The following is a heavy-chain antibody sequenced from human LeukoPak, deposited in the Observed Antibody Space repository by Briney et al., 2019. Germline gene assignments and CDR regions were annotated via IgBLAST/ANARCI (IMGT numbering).Heavy chain of an antibody. CDR1: GGSFSGYY. V-gene: IGHV4-34*01. Sequence: PSETLSLTCAVYGGSFSGYYGSWIRQPPGKGLEWIGEVNHSGGTNYNPSLKSRVTISVDKSKNQFSLKLTSVTAADTAVYYCARVRNYDRWGQGTLVTVSS. CDR2: VNHSGGT. D-gene: IGHD3-16*01. CDR3: ARVRNYDR. J-gene: IGHJ4*02.